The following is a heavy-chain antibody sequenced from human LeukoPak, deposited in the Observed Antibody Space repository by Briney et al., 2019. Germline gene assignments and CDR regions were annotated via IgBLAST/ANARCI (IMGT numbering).Heavy chain of an antibody. Sequence: PGGSLRLSCAASGFTFSSYAMHWVRQAPGKGLEWVALIAYDGSSKYYADSVKGRFTISRDNSKNTLFLEMNSLRAEDTAVYYCARVPYYYDSSGYYSWGQGTLVTVSS. CDR2: IAYDGSSK. D-gene: IGHD3-22*01. V-gene: IGHV3-30-3*01. CDR1: GFTFSSYA. CDR3: ARVPYYYDSSGYYS. J-gene: IGHJ4*02.